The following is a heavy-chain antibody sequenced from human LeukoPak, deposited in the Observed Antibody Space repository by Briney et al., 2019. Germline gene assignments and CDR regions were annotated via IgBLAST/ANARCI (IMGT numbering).Heavy chain of an antibody. V-gene: IGHV3-20*04. Sequence: PGGSLRLSCAASGFTFVDYDMSWVRQAPGKGLEWVSSIHWNGGSSGYADSVKGRFTISRDNAKNSLYLQMNSLRAEDTAVYYCARVRVERGYARFVLGYCYYMDVWGKGTTVTVSS. D-gene: IGHD5-12*01. J-gene: IGHJ6*03. CDR2: IHWNGGSS. CDR3: ARVRVERGYARFVLGYCYYMDV. CDR1: GFTFVDYD.